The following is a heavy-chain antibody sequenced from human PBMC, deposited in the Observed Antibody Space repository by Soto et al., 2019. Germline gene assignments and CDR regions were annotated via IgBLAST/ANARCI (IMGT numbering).Heavy chain of an antibody. Sequence: SETLSLTCTVSGGSIRNYYWNWIRQPLGKGLEWIGYIYDSGTTNYNPSLASRVTMSVDMSKGQFSLKLSSVTAADTAVYYCARARTPYYYDNTGYFLFDPWGQGTLVTVSS. CDR1: GGSIRNYY. V-gene: IGHV4-59*01. J-gene: IGHJ5*02. CDR3: ARARTPYYYDNTGYFLFDP. D-gene: IGHD3-22*01. CDR2: IYDSGTT.